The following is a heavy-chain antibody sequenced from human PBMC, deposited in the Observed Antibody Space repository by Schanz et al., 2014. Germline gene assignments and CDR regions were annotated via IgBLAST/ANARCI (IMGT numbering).Heavy chain of an antibody. CDR2: IWYDENNK. D-gene: IGHD3-10*01. Sequence: QLVGSGGGLIQPGGSLRLSCTASGFAFSSYGMHWVRQAPGKGLEWVAVIWYDENNKYYADSVKGRFTMSRDNSKNTLYLQMNSLRAENTAVYYCARANYRRKINFDYWGRGTLVTVSS. CDR1: GFAFSSYG. J-gene: IGHJ4*02. V-gene: IGHV3-33*08. CDR3: ARANYRRKINFDY.